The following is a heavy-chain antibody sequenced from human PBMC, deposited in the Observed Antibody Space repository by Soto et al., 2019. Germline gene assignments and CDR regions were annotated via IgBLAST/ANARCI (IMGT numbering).Heavy chain of an antibody. CDR1: GFTFSSYA. Sequence: PGGSLRLSCAASGFTFSSYAMSWVRQAPGEGLEWVSSISGSGGSTYYADSVKGRFTISRDNSKNTLYLQMNSLRAEDTAVYYCAGPLITMIVVVTDLFDYWGQGTLVTVS. V-gene: IGHV3-23*01. CDR2: ISGSGGST. D-gene: IGHD3-22*01. CDR3: AGPLITMIVVVTDLFDY. J-gene: IGHJ4*02.